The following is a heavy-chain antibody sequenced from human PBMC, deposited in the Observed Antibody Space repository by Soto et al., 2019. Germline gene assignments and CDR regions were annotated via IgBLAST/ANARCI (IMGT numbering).Heavy chain of an antibody. Sequence: GGSLRLSCAASGFTFSSYWMSWVRQAPGKGLEWVANIKQDGSEKYYVDSVKGRFTISRDNAKNSLYLQMNSLRAEDTAVYYCARESAASIVAKRNLDYWGQGTLVTVSS. CDR1: GFTFSSYW. CDR3: ARESAASIVAKRNLDY. D-gene: IGHD3-22*01. V-gene: IGHV3-7*01. J-gene: IGHJ4*02. CDR2: IKQDGSEK.